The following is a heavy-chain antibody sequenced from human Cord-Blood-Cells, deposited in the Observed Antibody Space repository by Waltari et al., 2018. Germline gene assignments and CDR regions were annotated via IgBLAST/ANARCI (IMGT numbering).Heavy chain of an antibody. Sequence: EVQLLESGGGLVQPGGSLRLSCAASGFTFSSYAMSWVRQAPGKGLGGVSAISVSGGSTYYADSVKGRFTISRDNSKNTLYLQMNSLRAEDTAVYYCAKDRAYPYDAFDIWGQGTMVTVSS. D-gene: IGHD2-15*01. V-gene: IGHV3-23*01. CDR3: AKDRAYPYDAFDI. CDR2: ISVSGGST. J-gene: IGHJ3*02. CDR1: GFTFSSYA.